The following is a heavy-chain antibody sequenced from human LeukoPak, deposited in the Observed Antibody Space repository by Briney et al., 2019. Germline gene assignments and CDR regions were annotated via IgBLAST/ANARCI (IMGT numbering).Heavy chain of an antibody. CDR2: ISPGGGT. Sequence: GGSLRLSCAASGFTFSSYGMSWVRQAPGKGLEWVSIISPGGGTYYADSVKGRFTISRDNSKNTLYLQMNSLRAEDTAVYYCAKGDYGDYWGQGTLVTVSS. CDR1: GFTFSSYG. CDR3: AKGDYGDY. V-gene: IGHV3-23*01. J-gene: IGHJ4*02.